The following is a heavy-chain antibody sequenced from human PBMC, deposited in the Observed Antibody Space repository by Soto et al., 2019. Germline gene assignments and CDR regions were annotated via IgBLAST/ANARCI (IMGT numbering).Heavy chain of an antibody. D-gene: IGHD5-12*01. CDR3: ARSRYSGYEFDF. CDR1: GYNFPNYW. V-gene: IGHV5-51*01. Sequence: GESLKSSCKGSGYNFPNYWIGWVRQMPVKGLEWMGIIFPADSDTRYSPSFQGQVTISADKSISTAYLQWNSLKASDTAMYHCARSRYSGYEFDFWGQGTLVTVSS. J-gene: IGHJ4*02. CDR2: IFPADSDT.